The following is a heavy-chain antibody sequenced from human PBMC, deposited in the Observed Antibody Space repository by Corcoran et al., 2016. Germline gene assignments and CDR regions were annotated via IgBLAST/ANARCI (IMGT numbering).Heavy chain of an antibody. CDR1: GGSFSGYY. Sequence: QLQQWGAGLLKPSETLSLTCAVYGGSFSGYYWRWIRQPPGKGLEWIGEINHSGSTNYNPSLKSRVTLSVDTSKNQFSLKLSSVTAADTAVYYCARGLRYYDSSGGCYLDYWGQGTLVTVSS. D-gene: IGHD3-22*01. V-gene: IGHV4-34*01. CDR3: ARGLRYYDSSGGCYLDY. CDR2: INHSGST. J-gene: IGHJ4*02.